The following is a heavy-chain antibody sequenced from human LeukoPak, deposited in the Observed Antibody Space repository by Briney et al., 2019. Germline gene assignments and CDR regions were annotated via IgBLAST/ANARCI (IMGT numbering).Heavy chain of an antibody. Sequence: PGGSLRLSCAASGFTFSDYYMGWIRQAPGKGLEWLSYISGSGTTMYYADSVKGRFTISRDNAKNSLDLQMNSLRAEDTAVYYCARDWLGASAFDYWGQGTLVTVSS. CDR3: ARDWLGASAFDY. V-gene: IGHV3-11*04. J-gene: IGHJ4*02. CDR1: GFTFSDYY. D-gene: IGHD1-26*01. CDR2: ISGSGTTM.